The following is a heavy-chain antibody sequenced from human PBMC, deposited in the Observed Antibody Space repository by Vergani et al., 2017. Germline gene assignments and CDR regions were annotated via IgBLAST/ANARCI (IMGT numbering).Heavy chain of an antibody. CDR1: GGTFSSYA. Sequence: QVQLVQSGAEVKKPGSSVKVSCKASGGTFSSYAISWVRQAPGQGLEWMGGIIPIFGTANYAQKFKGRVTITADESTSTAYMELSSLRSEDTAVYYCARDLAYYDILTGYYPYYFYMYVWDKGTTVTVSS. J-gene: IGHJ6*03. D-gene: IGHD3-9*01. V-gene: IGHV1-69*01. CDR2: IIPIFGTA. CDR3: ARDLAYYDILTGYYPYYFYMYV.